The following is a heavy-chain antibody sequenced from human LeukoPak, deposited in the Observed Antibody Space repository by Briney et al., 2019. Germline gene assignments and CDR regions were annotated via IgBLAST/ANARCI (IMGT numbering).Heavy chain of an antibody. CDR1: GFTFSSYS. CDR2: ISSSSSTI. D-gene: IGHD4-11*01. CDR3: ARGRYTVTVTEFDY. Sequence: PGGSLRLSCAASGFTFSSYSMNWVRQAPGKGLEWVSYISSSSSTIYYADSVKGRFTISRDNAKNSLYLQMNSLRAEDTAVYYCARGRYTVTVTEFDYWGQGTLVTVSS. J-gene: IGHJ4*02. V-gene: IGHV3-48*01.